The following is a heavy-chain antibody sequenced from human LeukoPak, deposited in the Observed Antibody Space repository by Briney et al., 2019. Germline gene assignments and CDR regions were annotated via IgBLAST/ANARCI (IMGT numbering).Heavy chain of an antibody. CDR3: ARKSFVGGVPAFDI. V-gene: IGHV3-30-3*01. CDR2: MSYDGSNK. J-gene: IGHJ3*02. Sequence: TGGSLRLSCAASGFTFSSYAMHWVRQAPGKGLEWVAVMSYDGSNKYYADSVKGRFTISRDNSKNTLYLQMNSLRAEDTAVYYCARKSFVGGVPAFDIWGQGTMVTVSS. CDR1: GFTFSSYA. D-gene: IGHD3-16*01.